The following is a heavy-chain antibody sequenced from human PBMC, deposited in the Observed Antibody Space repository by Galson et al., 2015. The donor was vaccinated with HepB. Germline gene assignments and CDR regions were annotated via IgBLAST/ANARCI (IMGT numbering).Heavy chain of an antibody. J-gene: IGHJ5*02. D-gene: IGHD5-12*01. Sequence: SVKVSCKASGGTFSSYAISWVRQAPGQGLEWMGGIIPILGIANYAQKFQGRVTITADKSTSTAYMELSSLRSEDTAVYYCARITKCGYDELRCPTGNNWFDPWGQGTLVTVSS. V-gene: IGHV1-69*10. CDR2: IIPILGIA. CDR3: ARITKCGYDELRCPTGNNWFDP. CDR1: GGTFSSYA.